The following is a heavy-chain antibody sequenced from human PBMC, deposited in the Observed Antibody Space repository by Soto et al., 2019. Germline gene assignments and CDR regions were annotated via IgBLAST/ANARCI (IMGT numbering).Heavy chain of an antibody. J-gene: IGHJ4*01. CDR1: GFTFSSYG. V-gene: IGHV3-33*01. D-gene: IGHD3-16*01. CDR3: ARDGDVNTGFGKDY. Sequence: GSLRLSCAASGFTFSSYGMHWVRQAPGKGLEWVAFIWHDGGNKFYAESVKGRFTISRDNSKNTLYLQMTSLSAEDTAMYYCARDGDVNTGFGKDYWGHGTLVTVSS. CDR2: IWHDGGNK.